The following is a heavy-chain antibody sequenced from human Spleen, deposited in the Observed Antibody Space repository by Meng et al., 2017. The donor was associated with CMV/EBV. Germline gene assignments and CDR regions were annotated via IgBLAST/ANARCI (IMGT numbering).Heavy chain of an antibody. CDR3: AKVLSDFWSGSPDY. V-gene: IGHV3-23*01. J-gene: IGHJ4*02. Sequence: SGFTFRSFALSWVRQAPGKGLEWVSAISGSHASTYYADSVKGRFTISRDNSKNTLYLQMNSLRAEDTAVYYCAKVLSDFWSGSPDYWGQGTLVTVSS. CDR2: ISGSHAST. CDR1: GFTFRSFA. D-gene: IGHD3-3*01.